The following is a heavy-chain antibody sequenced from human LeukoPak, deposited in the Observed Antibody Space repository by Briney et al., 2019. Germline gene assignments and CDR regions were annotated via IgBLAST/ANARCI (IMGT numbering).Heavy chain of an antibody. D-gene: IGHD1-26*01. CDR2: IKSDGSIT. CDR3: ARESVWSYYFDD. CDR1: GFTFNSYW. J-gene: IGHJ4*02. Sequence: GGSLRLSCAASGFTFNSYWMHWVRQAPGKGLVWVSRIKSDGSITSYAGSVKGRFTISRDNAKNTLYLQMNSLRAEDTGVYYCARESVWSYYFDDWGQGTLDTVSS. V-gene: IGHV3-74*01.